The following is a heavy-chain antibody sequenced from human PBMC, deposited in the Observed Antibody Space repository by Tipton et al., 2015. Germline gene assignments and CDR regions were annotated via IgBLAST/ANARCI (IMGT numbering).Heavy chain of an antibody. Sequence: GLVKPSETLSLTCTVSGGSVSSGTYYWSWIRQPPGKGLEWIGYIDFRGSTEYNPSVKSRVSISVDRSKNQFSLRLNSVTAADTAVYFCARDAWAGDSRGFYYIYWGQGTLVRVSS. CDR1: GGSVSSGTYY. D-gene: IGHD3-22*01. CDR3: ARDAWAGDSRGFYYIY. V-gene: IGHV4-61*01. J-gene: IGHJ4*02. CDR2: IDFRGST.